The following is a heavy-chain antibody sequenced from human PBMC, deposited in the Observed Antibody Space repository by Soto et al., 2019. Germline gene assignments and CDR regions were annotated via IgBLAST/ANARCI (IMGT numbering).Heavy chain of an antibody. Sequence: SVSNAWMNWVRQAPGKGLEWVGRIKSKTDGGTTDYAAPVKGRFTISRDDSKNTLYLQMNSLKTEDTAVYYCARDPEDIVVVPAANQKWFDPWGQGTLVTVSS. CDR1: SVSNAW. CDR2: IKSKTDGGTT. J-gene: IGHJ5*02. D-gene: IGHD2-2*01. CDR3: ARDPEDIVVVPAANQKWFDP. V-gene: IGHV3-15*07.